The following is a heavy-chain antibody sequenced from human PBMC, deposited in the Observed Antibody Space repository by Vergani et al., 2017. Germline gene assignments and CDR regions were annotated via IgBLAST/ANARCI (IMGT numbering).Heavy chain of an antibody. D-gene: IGHD6-13*01. V-gene: IGHV4-59*01. CDR3: ARWYGRGLYYFDY. Sequence: QVQLQESGPGLVKPSETLSLTCTVSGGSISSYYWSWIRQPPGKGLEWIGYIYYSGSTNYTPSLKSRVTISVDTSKNQFSLKLSSVTAADTAVYYCARWYGRGLYYFDYWGQGTLVTVSS. J-gene: IGHJ4*02. CDR2: IYYSGST. CDR1: GGSISSYY.